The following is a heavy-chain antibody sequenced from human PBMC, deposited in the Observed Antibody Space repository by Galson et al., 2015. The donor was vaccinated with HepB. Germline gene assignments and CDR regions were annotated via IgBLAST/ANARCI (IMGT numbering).Heavy chain of an antibody. J-gene: IGHJ5*02. CDR1: GGTFNNYA. CDR3: ARDPELWFGDPPYGDPNNEGS. V-gene: IGHV1-69*04. Sequence: SVKVPCKASGGTFNNYAFNWMRQAPGQGLEWMGRIIPILGISNYAQKFQGRVTITADKSTSAAYMQLSSLRSEDTAVYYCARDPELWFGDPPYGDPNNEGSWGQGTLVTVSS. D-gene: IGHD3-10*01. CDR2: IIPILGIS.